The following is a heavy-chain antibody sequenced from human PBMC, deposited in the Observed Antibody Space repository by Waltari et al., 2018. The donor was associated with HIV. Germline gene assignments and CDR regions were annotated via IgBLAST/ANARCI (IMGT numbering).Heavy chain of an antibody. Sequence: EVQLVVSGGGLVQPGGSLSLACAASGFTFSSYEMNWVRQAPGKGLEWVSYISKSGSTIHYADSVKGRFTISRDNAKNSLYLRMNSLRAEDTAVYYCARAHITMIRGGNAFDIWGQGTMVTVSS. CDR3: ARAHITMIRGGNAFDI. D-gene: IGHD3-10*01. CDR2: ISKSGSTI. CDR1: GFTFSSYE. J-gene: IGHJ3*02. V-gene: IGHV3-48*03.